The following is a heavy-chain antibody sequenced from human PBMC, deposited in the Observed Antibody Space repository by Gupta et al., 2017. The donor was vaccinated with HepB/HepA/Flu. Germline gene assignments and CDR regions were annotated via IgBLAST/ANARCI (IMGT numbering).Heavy chain of an antibody. D-gene: IGHD3-3*01. J-gene: IGHJ4*02. V-gene: IGHV3-9*01. Sequence: EVQLVESGGGLVQPGRSLRLSCAASGFTFDDYAMHWVRQAPGKGLEWVSGISWNSGSIGYADSVKGRFTISRDNAKNSLYLQMNSLRAEDTALYYCAKVGDFWSGYYGYYFDYWGQGTLVTVSS. CDR1: GFTFDDYA. CDR2: ISWNSGSI. CDR3: AKVGDFWSGYYGYYFDY.